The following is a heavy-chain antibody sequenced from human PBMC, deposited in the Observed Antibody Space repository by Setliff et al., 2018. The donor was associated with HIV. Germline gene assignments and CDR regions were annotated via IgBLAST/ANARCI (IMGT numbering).Heavy chain of an antibody. V-gene: IGHV4-31*03. Sequence: SETLSLTCTVSGDSISSGGYQWTWIRQHPGKGLEYIGYISYSGSTDSNPSLKSRLTMSVDTSKNQFFLKLNSTTAADTAVYYCARATYILHFFEWSPHSSLYYYYMDVWGKGTTVTAP. CDR3: ARATYILHFFEWSPHSSLYYYYMDV. CDR2: ISYSGST. J-gene: IGHJ6*03. CDR1: GDSISSGGYQ. D-gene: IGHD3-3*01.